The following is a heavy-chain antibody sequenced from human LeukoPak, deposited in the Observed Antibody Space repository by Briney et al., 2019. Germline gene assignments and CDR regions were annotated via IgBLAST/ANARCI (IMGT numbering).Heavy chain of an antibody. J-gene: IGHJ4*02. CDR2: IVVGSGNT. D-gene: IGHD6-25*01. V-gene: IGHV1-58*01. Sequence: GASVKVSCKASGFTFTSSAVQWVRQARGQRLEWIGWIVVGSGNTNYAQKFQERVTITRDVSTSTAYMELSSLRSEDTAVYYCAAERPQYYFDDWGQGTLVTVSS. CDR1: GFTFTSSA. CDR3: AAERPQYYFDD.